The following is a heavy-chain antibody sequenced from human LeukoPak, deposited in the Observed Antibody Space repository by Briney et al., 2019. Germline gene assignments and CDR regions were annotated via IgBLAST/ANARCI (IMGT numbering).Heavy chain of an antibody. CDR3: ARGEYYYDSSGYYYGVPCFDY. V-gene: IGHV4-30-2*01. CDR2: IYHSGST. D-gene: IGHD3-22*01. Sequence: SQTLSLTCAVSGGSISSGGYSWSWIRQPPGKGLEWIGNIYHSGSTYYNPSLKSRVTISVDRSKNQFSLKLSSVTAADTAVYCCARGEYYYDSSGYYYGVPCFDYWGQGTLVTVSS. CDR1: GGSISSGGYS. J-gene: IGHJ4*02.